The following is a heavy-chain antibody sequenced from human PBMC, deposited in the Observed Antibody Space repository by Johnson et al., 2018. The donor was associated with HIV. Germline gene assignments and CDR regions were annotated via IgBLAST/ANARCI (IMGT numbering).Heavy chain of an antibody. Sequence: VQLVESGGGVVQPGRSLRLSCVASRFTFSSYGMHWVRQAPGKGLEWVAVISYDGANKYYADSVKGRFTISRDNSKNTLYLQMHSLRAEDTAVYYCAKDLGDAVGTTHDAFDIWGQGTMVTVSS. CDR3: AKDLGDAVGTTHDAFDI. CDR1: RFTFSSYG. CDR2: ISYDGANK. J-gene: IGHJ3*02. V-gene: IGHV3-30*18. D-gene: IGHD1-26*01.